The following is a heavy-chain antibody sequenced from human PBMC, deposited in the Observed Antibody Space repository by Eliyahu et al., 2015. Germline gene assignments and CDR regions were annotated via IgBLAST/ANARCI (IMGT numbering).Heavy chain of an antibody. CDR3: ARAGKPAQSGNPFSSSSYFRYYYGMDV. CDR1: GXSFXGYY. Sequence: QVQLQQWGAGLLKPSETLSLTCAVYGXSFXGYYWSWIRXPPGKGLEWIGEINHXGSTNYNPSLKSRVTISVDXSKNQFSLKLSSVTAADTAVYYCARAGKPAQSGNPFSSSSYFRYYYGMDVWGQGTTVTVSS. D-gene: IGHD6-6*01. J-gene: IGHJ6*02. CDR2: INHXGST. V-gene: IGHV4-34*01.